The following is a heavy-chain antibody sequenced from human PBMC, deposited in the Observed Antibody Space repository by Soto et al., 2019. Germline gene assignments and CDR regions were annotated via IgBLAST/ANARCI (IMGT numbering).Heavy chain of an antibody. D-gene: IGHD5-18*01. J-gene: IGHJ3*02. Sequence: XXVKVSCKASEYTFTGYYMHCVRRAPGQGLEWMGWINPNSGGTNYAQKFQGWVTMTRDTSISTAYMELSRLRSDDTHVYYCARSISVDTAMVRLRAFDIWGQGTMVTVSS. CDR2: INPNSGGT. V-gene: IGHV1-2*04. CDR3: ARSISVDTAMVRLRAFDI. CDR1: EYTFTGYY.